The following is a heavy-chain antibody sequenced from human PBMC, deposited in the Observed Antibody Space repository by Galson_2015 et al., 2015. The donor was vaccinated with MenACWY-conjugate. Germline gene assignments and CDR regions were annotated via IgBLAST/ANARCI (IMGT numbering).Heavy chain of an antibody. J-gene: IGHJ6*02. CDR1: GYTFTSYY. CDR3: ARETFVDPFYDSSGLIHYYYGMDV. V-gene: IGHV1-46*01. CDR2: INPSGGST. Sequence: SVKVSCKASGYTFTSYYMHWVRQAPGQGLEWMGIINPSGGSTSYAQKFQGRVTMTRDTSTSTVYMELSSLRSEDTAVYYCARETFVDPFYDSSGLIHYYYGMDVWGQGTTVTVSS. D-gene: IGHD3-22*01.